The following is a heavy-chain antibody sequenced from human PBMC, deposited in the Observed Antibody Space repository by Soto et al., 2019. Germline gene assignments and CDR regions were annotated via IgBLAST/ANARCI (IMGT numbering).Heavy chain of an antibody. CDR3: ASALSGSRVDY. V-gene: IGHV1-69*02. J-gene: IGHJ4*02. D-gene: IGHD3-10*01. CDR1: GGTFSSYT. Sequence: QVQVLRSGAEVKKPGSWVQVSCKASGGTFSSYTISWVRQAPGQGVEWMGRSIPILGISNYAQKLQGRVPVTADESTSTAYMELSSLRSEDTAVDYCASALSGSRVDYWGQGTLVTVSS. CDR2: SIPILGIS.